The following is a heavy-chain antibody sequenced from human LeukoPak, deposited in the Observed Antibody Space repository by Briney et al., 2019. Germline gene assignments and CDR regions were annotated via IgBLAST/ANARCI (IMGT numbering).Heavy chain of an antibody. CDR2: ISGSGGST. D-gene: IGHD3-22*01. V-gene: IGHV3-23*01. CDR1: GFTFSNSA. J-gene: IGHJ4*02. Sequence: GGSLRLSCAASGFTFSNSALSWVRQAPGKGLEWVSDISGSGGSTYYADSVKGRFTISRDNSKNTLYLQMNSLRAEDTAVYYCAKDNPYYYDSSGYYDYWGQGTLVTVSS. CDR3: AKDNPYYYDSSGYYDY.